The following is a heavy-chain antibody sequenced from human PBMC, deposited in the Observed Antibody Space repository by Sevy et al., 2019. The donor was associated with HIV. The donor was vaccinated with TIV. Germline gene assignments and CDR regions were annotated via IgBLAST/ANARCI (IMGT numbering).Heavy chain of an antibody. CDR3: TAIYYCVRHLFHDFAWGSHRYRDAFDL. CDR2: MSYSGSS. Sequence: SETLSLTCTVSGGSINTIAYYWGWVRQPPGKGLECIGSMSYSGSSYYNPSLKSRVTISVDTSKNQFSLSLSSVTAADTGTAADTAIYYCVRHLFHDFAWGSHRYRDAFDLWDQGTLVTVSS. V-gene: IGHV4-39*01. D-gene: IGHD3-16*02. CDR1: GGSINTIAYY. J-gene: IGHJ3*01.